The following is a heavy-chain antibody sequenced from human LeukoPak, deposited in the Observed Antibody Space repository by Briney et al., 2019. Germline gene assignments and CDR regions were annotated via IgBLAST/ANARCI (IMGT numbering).Heavy chain of an antibody. D-gene: IGHD2-15*01. J-gene: IGHJ4*02. CDR3: ARGGDCSGGSCYHDY. Sequence: ASVKVSCKASGYTFTSYDIHWVRQATGQGLEWMGRMNPNRGDTDYAQKFQGRVTMTRDTSISTAYMELSSLRSEDTAVYYCARGGDCSGGSCYHDYWGQGTLVTVSS. V-gene: IGHV1-8*01. CDR2: MNPNRGDT. CDR1: GYTFTSYD.